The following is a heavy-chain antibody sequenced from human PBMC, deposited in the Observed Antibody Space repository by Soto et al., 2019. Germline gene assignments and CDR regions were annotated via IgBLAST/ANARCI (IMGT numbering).Heavy chain of an antibody. CDR3: ARHDYGDYRGY. Sequence: SETLPLTCTVSGGSISSSSYYWGWIRQPPGKGLEWIGSIYYSGSTYYNPSLKSRVTISVDTSKNQFSLKLSSVTAADTAVYYCARHDYGDYRGYWGQGTLVTVSS. CDR2: IYYSGST. V-gene: IGHV4-39*01. CDR1: GGSISSSSYY. J-gene: IGHJ4*02. D-gene: IGHD4-17*01.